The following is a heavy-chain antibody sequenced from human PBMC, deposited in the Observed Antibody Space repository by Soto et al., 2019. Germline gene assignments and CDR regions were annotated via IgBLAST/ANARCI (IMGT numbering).Heavy chain of an antibody. D-gene: IGHD6-13*01. J-gene: IGHJ6*02. CDR1: GYTFTGYY. V-gene: IGHV1-2*04. CDR3: ARGIAAAGHGALYYYYGMDV. Sequence: ASVKVSCKASGYTFTGYYMHWVRQAPGQGLEWMGWINPNSGGTNYAQKFQGWVTMTRDTSISTAYMELSRLRSDDTAVYYCARGIAAAGHGALYYYYGMDVWGQGTRVTVSS. CDR2: INPNSGGT.